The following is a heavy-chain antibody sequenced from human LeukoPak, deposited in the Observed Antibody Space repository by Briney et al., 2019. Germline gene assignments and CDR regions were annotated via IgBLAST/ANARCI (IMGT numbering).Heavy chain of an antibody. CDR3: ARRQTFFDY. V-gene: IGHV4-4*09. CDR2: IYTDGST. Sequence: PSQTLSLTCTVSGGSISSYFWSWIRQPPGKGLEWIGYIYTDGSTIYNPSLKSRVTISLDTSKKQFSLKLTSVTAPDTAAYYCARRQTFFDYWGQGTLVTVSS. J-gene: IGHJ4*02. CDR1: GGSISSYF.